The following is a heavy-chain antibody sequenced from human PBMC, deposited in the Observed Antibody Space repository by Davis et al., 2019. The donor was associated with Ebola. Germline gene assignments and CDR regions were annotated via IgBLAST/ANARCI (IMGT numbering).Heavy chain of an antibody. Sequence: PGGSLRLSCTVSGDSISGHYWSFIRQPPGKGLEWIGYIYYSGSTNYNPSLKSRVTISVDTSKNQFSLKLSSVTAADTAVYYCARGSLNPFDYWGQGTLVTVSS. CDR1: GDSISGHY. V-gene: IGHV4-59*11. CDR3: ARGSLNPFDY. CDR2: IYYSGST. D-gene: IGHD1-14*01. J-gene: IGHJ4*02.